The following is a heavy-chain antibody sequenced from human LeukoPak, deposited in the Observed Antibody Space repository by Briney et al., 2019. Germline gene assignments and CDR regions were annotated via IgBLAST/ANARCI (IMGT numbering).Heavy chain of an antibody. D-gene: IGHD3-16*02. CDR1: GGSNSSYY. V-gene: IGHV4-59*01. Sequence: SETLSLTCTVSGGSNSSYYWSWIRQPPGKGLEWIGYIYYSGSTNYNPSLKSRVTISVDTSKNQFSLKLSSVTAADTAVYYCARGVSTWGSYRYVFDYWGQGTLVTVSS. CDR3: ARGVSTWGSYRYVFDY. J-gene: IGHJ4*02. CDR2: IYYSGST.